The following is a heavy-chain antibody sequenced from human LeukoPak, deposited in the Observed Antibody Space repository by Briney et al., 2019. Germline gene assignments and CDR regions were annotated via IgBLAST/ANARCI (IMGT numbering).Heavy chain of an antibody. CDR3: ARGAAGPFDY. CDR2: IYYSGST. J-gene: IGHJ4*02. V-gene: IGHV4-59*01. CDR1: GGSFSGYY. Sequence: KPSETLSLTCAVYGGSFSGYYWSWIRQPPGKGLEWIGYIYYSGSTNYNPSLKSRVTMSVDTSKNQFSLKLSSVTAADTAVYYCARGAAGPFDYWGQGTLVTVSS. D-gene: IGHD6-13*01.